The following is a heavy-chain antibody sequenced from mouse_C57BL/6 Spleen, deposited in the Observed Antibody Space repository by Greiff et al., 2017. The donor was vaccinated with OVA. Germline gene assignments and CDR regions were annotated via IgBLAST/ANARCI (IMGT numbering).Heavy chain of an antibody. J-gene: IGHJ4*01. CDR1: GFTFSSYA. CDR2: ISDGGSYT. Sequence: EVNVVESGGGLVKPGGSLKLSCAASGFTFSSYAMSWVRQTPEKRLEWVATISDGGSYTYYPDNVKGRFTISRDNAKNNLYLQMSHLKSEDTAMYYCARDTAYGNYVDYAMDYWGQGTSVTVSS. V-gene: IGHV5-4*01. CDR3: ARDTAYGNYVDYAMDY. D-gene: IGHD2-1*01.